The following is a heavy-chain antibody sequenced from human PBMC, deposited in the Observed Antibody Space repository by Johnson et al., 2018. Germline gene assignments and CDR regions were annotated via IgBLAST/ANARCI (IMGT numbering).Heavy chain of an antibody. J-gene: IGHJ6*03. CDR2: ISWNSGTI. D-gene: IGHD1-14*01. CDR1: RFTFDYYA. CDR3: AKDKVTGGTYSEPRGGYYYYYYMDV. V-gene: IGHV3-9*01. Sequence: VQLVQSGGGLVQPGKSLRLSCAASRFTFDYYAMLWVRQGPGKGLEWVSGISWNSGTIAYADSVEGRFTISRDNAKNSLYLEMNSLRAEDTALYYCAKDKVTGGTYSEPRGGYYYYYYMDVWGKGTTVTGSS.